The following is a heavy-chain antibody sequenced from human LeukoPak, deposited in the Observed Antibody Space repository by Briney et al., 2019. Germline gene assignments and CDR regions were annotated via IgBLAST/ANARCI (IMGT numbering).Heavy chain of an antibody. V-gene: IGHV1-24*01. CDR3: ATVYLYADYTGFDY. J-gene: IGHJ4*02. D-gene: IGHD3-16*01. CDR1: GYTLTELS. Sequence: GASVKVSCKVSGYTLTELSMRWVRQAPGKGLEWMGGFDPEDGETIYAQKFQGRVTMTEDTSTDTAYMELSSLRSEDTAVYYCATVYLYADYTGFDYWGQGTLVTVSS. CDR2: FDPEDGET.